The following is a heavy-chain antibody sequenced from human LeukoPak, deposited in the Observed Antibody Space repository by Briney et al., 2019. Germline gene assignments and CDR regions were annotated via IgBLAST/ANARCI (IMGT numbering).Heavy chain of an antibody. V-gene: IGHV1-2*06. J-gene: IGHJ4*02. CDR2: INPNSGDT. CDR1: GYTFTGYH. CDR3: ARDYCSSTSCLFDY. Sequence: ASVKVTCKASGYTFTGYHIHWVRQAPGQGLEWMGRINPNSGDTNYAQKFQGRVTMTRDTSISTAYMELSRLRSDDTAVYYCARDYCSSTSCLFDYWGQGTLVTVSS. D-gene: IGHD2-2*01.